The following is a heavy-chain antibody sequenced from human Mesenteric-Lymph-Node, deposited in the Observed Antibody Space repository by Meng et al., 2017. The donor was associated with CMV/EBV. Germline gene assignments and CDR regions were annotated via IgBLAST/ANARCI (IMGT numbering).Heavy chain of an antibody. Sequence: GGSLRLSCAASGFSLSIYSMNWVRQAPGKGLEWVSSIQSSGSIYQPDSVKGRFTVSRDNAKNSLYLEMNSLRAEDTAIYYCARDRLEGSFSGPGYWGQGTLVTVSS. CDR2: IQSSGSI. J-gene: IGHJ4*02. CDR1: GFSLSIYS. V-gene: IGHV3-69-1*01. D-gene: IGHD1-26*01. CDR3: ARDRLEGSFSGPGY.